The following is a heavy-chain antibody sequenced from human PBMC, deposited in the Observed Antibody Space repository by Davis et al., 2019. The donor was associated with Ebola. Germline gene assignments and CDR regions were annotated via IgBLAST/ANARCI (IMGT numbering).Heavy chain of an antibody. V-gene: IGHV3-20*04. CDR1: GFTFDDYG. J-gene: IGHJ6*02. CDR2: INWNGGST. CDR3: ASHSSHYYYYGMDV. Sequence: GGSLRLSCAASGFTFDDYGMSWVRQAPGKGLEWVSGINWNGGSTGYADSVKGRFTISRDNAKNSLYLQMNSLRAEDTALYYCASHSSHYYYYGMDVWGQGTTVTVSS. D-gene: IGHD3-22*01.